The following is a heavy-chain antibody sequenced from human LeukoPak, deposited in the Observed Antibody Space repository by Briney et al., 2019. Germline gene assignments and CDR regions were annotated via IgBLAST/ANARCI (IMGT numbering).Heavy chain of an antibody. J-gene: IGHJ4*02. D-gene: IGHD5-18*01. CDR2: INHYGST. CDR3: ARAYRAHQTFHSYHFFDF. CDR1: GGSFSGYY. Sequence: SETLSLTCAVYGGSFSGYYWNWIRQPPGKGLEWIGEINHYGSTKSSPSLKSRVTISGDTSKNQFSLRLNSVTAADTAVYYCARAYRAHQTFHSYHFFDFWGRGTLVTVSS. V-gene: IGHV4-34*01.